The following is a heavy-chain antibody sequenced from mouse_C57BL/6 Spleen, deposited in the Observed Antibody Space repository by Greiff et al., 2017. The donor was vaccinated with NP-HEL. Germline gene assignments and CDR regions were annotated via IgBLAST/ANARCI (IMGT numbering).Heavy chain of an antibody. CDR3: ARLDYATTAGVAY. D-gene: IGHD1-1*02. V-gene: IGHV1-64*01. Sequence: QVQLKQPGAELVKPGASVKLSCKASGYTFTSYWMHWVKQRPGQGLEWIGMIPPNRGSTNYNEKFKSKATLTVDKSSSTAYMQLSSLTSEDSAVYYCARLDYATTAGVAYWGQGTLVTVSA. CDR2: IPPNRGST. CDR1: GYTFTSYW. J-gene: IGHJ3*01.